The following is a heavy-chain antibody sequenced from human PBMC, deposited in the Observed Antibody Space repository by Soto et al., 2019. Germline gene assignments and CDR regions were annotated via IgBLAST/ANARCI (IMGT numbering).Heavy chain of an antibody. CDR1: GGSFSGYY. CDR3: ERTGIAAAGNEFDY. V-gene: IGHV4-34*01. Sequence: TSETLSLTCAVYGGSFSGYYWSWLRQPPGKGLEWIGEINHSGSTNYNPSLKSRVTISVDTSKNQFSLKLSSVTAADTAVYYCERTGIAAAGNEFDYWGQGTLVTVSS. D-gene: IGHD6-13*01. J-gene: IGHJ4*02. CDR2: INHSGST.